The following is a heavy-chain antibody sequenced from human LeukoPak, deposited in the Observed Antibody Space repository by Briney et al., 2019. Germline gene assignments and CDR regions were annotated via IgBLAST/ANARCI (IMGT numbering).Heavy chain of an antibody. V-gene: IGHV4-61*02. CDR1: GGSISSGSYY. J-gene: IGHJ6*03. D-gene: IGHD7-27*01. CDR2: IYTSGST. Sequence: SETLSLTCTVSGGSISSGSYYWSWIRQPAGKGLEWIGRIYTSGSTNYNPSLKSRVTMSVDTSKNQFSLKLSSVTAADTAVYYCARECRIWGYPDYYYMDVWGKGTTVTVSS. CDR3: ARECRIWGYPDYYYMDV.